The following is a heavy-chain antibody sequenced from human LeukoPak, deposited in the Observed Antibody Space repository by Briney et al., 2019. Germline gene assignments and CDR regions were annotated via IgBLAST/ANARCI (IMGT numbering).Heavy chain of an antibody. J-gene: IGHJ3*01. Sequence: GGSLRLSCAASGFTVSSNYMSWVRQAPGKGLEWVSVIYSGGSTYYADSVKGRFTISRDNSKNTLYLQMNSLRAEDTAVYYCAREVWRYDSSGSDAFDLWGQGTMVTVSS. V-gene: IGHV3-53*01. D-gene: IGHD3-22*01. CDR2: IYSGGST. CDR1: GFTVSSNY. CDR3: AREVWRYDSSGSDAFDL.